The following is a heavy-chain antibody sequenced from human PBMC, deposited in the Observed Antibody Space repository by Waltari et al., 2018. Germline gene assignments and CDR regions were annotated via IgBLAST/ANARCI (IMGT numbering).Heavy chain of an antibody. CDR3: TRGGRDSSWYWRD. D-gene: IGHD6-13*01. CDR1: GLSFGNYW. CDR2: IKQDGSEK. J-gene: IGHJ4*02. V-gene: IGHV3-7*01. Sequence: EVQLVESGGGLAQPGGSRRLSCAAYGLSFGNYWMTWVRQASGKGPEWVANIKQDGSEKYYMDAVKGRFTISRDNAKNSLYLQMNNLRVEDTAVYYCTRGGRDSSWYWRDWGQGTLVTVSS.